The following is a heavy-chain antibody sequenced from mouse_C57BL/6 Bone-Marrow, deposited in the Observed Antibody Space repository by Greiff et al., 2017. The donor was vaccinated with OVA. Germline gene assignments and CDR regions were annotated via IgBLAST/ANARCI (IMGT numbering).Heavy chain of an antibody. J-gene: IGHJ2*01. CDR3: THYYGSSYGDY. CDR2: IDPENGDT. CDR1: GFNIKDDY. Sequence: VQLKESGAELVRPGASVKLSCTASGFNIKDDYMHWVKQRPEQGLEWIGWIDPENGDTEYASKFQGKATITADTSSNTAYLQLSSLTSEDTAVYDCTHYYGSSYGDYWGQGTTLTVSS. V-gene: IGHV14-4*01. D-gene: IGHD1-1*01.